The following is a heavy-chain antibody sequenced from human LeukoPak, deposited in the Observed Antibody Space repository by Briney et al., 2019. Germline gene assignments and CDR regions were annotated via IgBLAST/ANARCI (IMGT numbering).Heavy chain of an antibody. CDR3: ARGGGYCSLPNCRGIGNRFDS. CDR2: IGGSGSHI. V-gene: IGHV3-21*01. CDR1: GFPFDIYN. D-gene: IGHD2-15*01. J-gene: IGHJ5*01. Sequence: GGSLRLSCAASGFPFDIYNMNWVRQAPGKGLEWVSSIGGSGSHIYYADSMKGRFTISRDNAKNSLYLQMNSLGAEDTAVYFRARGGGYCSLPNCRGIGNRFDSWGQGTLVTVSS.